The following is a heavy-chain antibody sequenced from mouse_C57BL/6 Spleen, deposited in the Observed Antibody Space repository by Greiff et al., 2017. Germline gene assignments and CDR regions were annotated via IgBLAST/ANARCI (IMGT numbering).Heavy chain of an antibody. CDR1: GFTFSDYG. D-gene: IGHD1-1*01. Sequence: EVKLMESGGGLVKPGGSLKLSCAASGFTFSDYGMHWVRQAPEKGLEWVAYISSGSSTIYYADTVKGRFTISRDNAKNTLFLQMTSLRSEDTAMYYCAKGARYYGSSYWYFDVWGTGTTVTVSS. J-gene: IGHJ1*03. V-gene: IGHV5-17*01. CDR3: AKGARYYGSSYWYFDV. CDR2: ISSGSSTI.